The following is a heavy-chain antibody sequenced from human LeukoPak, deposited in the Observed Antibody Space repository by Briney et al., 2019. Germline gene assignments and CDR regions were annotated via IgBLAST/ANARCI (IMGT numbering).Heavy chain of an antibody. J-gene: IGHJ4*02. CDR1: GDSVSSNSAA. V-gene: IGHV6-1*01. Sequence: SQTLSLTCAISGDSVSSNSAAWNWIRQSPSRGLEWLGRTYYRSKWYNDYAVSVKSRITINPDTSKNQFSLQLNSVTPEDTAVYYCAREVYSSSWQSGYYFDYWGQGTLVTVSS. CDR2: TYYRSKWYN. D-gene: IGHD6-13*01. CDR3: AREVYSSSWQSGYYFDY.